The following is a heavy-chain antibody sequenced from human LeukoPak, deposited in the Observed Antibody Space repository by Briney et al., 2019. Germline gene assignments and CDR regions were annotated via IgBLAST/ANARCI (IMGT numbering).Heavy chain of an antibody. CDR1: GGTFTSYA. V-gene: IGHV1-69*05. J-gene: IGHJ4*02. CDR2: IIPIFGTA. D-gene: IGHD4-17*01. Sequence: GSSVKVSCKASGGTFTSYAISWVRQAPGQGLEWMGRIIPIFGTANYAQKFQGRVTITTDESTSTAYMGLSSLRSEDTAVYYCASSGVGTTKEVDYWGQGTLVTVSS. CDR3: ASSGVGTTKEVDY.